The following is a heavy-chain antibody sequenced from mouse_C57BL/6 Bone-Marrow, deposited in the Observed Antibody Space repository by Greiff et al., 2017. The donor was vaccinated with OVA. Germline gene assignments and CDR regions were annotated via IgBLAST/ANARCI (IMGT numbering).Heavy chain of an antibody. CDR3: ARGDYSTRFAY. Sequence: EVNLVESGGCLVQPGWSLTLSCAASGFTFSDYGLAWVRHAPRKGPALVAFISNLAYSIYYADTVTGRFTISRESAKNTLYLEMSSLRSEDTAMYYCARGDYSTRFAYWGQGTLVTVSA. D-gene: IGHD2-5*01. J-gene: IGHJ3*01. CDR2: ISNLAYSI. CDR1: GFTFSDYG. V-gene: IGHV5-15*01.